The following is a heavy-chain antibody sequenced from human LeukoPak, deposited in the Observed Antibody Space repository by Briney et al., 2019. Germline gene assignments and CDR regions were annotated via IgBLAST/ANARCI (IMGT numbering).Heavy chain of an antibody. CDR1: GYTFTSYG. CDR2: ISAYNGNT. J-gene: IGHJ5*02. V-gene: IGHV1-18*01. D-gene: IGHD3-3*01. Sequence: ASVKVSCKASGYTFTSYGISWVRQAPGQGLEWMGWISAYNGNTNYAQKLQGRVTMTTDTSTSTAYMELRSLRSDDTAVYYCARVYLYDFWSGYHINWFDPWGQGTLVTVSS. CDR3: ARVYLYDFWSGYHINWFDP.